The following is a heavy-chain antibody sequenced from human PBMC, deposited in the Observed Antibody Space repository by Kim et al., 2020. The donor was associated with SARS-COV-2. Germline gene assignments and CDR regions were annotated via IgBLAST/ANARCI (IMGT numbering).Heavy chain of an antibody. CDR3: TRPEYYYDSSGYYSRYSYYGMDV. J-gene: IGHJ6*02. V-gene: IGHV3-49*04. CDR2: IRSKAYDGTT. D-gene: IGHD3-22*01. CDR1: GFTFGDYA. Sequence: GGSLRLSCTASGFTFGDYAMSWVRQAPGKGLEWVGFIRSKAYDGTTEYAASVKGRFTISRDDSKSIAYLQMNSMKTEDTAVYYCTRPEYYYDSSGYYSRYSYYGMDVWGQGTPVTVSS.